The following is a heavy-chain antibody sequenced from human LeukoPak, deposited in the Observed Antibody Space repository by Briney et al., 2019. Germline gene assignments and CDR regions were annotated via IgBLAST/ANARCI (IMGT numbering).Heavy chain of an antibody. D-gene: IGHD1-26*01. J-gene: IGHJ4*02. CDR1: NGSISSYY. V-gene: IGHV4-59*08. CDR3: AGHGGTLDYGS. Sequence: SETLSLTCSVSNGSISSYYWSWIRQSPGKGLEWIGYIYYGGTTTYNPSLKRRVTISVDSPKNHFSLRLTSLTAADTALYYCAGHGGTLDYGSWGPGSLVIVSS. CDR2: IYYGGTT.